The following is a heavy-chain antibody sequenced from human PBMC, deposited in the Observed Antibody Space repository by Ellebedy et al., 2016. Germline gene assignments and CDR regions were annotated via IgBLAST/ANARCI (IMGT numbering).Heavy chain of an antibody. D-gene: IGHD4-23*01. J-gene: IGHJ4*02. CDR2: IYYSGTN. Sequence: SETLSLTCTVSGGSISNYYWSWIRQPPGKGLEWIGYIYYSGTNNYNPSLKSRVTISVDTSKNQFSLKMTSVTAADTAVYYCARDAGNPIYFDYWGQGTLVTVSS. V-gene: IGHV4-59*01. CDR1: GGSISNYY. CDR3: ARDAGNPIYFDY.